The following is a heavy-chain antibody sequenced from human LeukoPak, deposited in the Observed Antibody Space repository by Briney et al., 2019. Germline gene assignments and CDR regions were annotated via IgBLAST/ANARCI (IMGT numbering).Heavy chain of an antibody. D-gene: IGHD4-17*01. Sequence: SETLSLTCTVSGGSISSYYWSWIRQPPGKGLEWIGRIYTSGSTNYNPSLKSRVTMSVDTSKNQFSLKLSSVTAADTAVYYCARDLADYGESWFDPWGQGTLVTVSS. CDR1: GGSISSYY. V-gene: IGHV4-4*07. J-gene: IGHJ5*02. CDR2: IYTSGST. CDR3: ARDLADYGESWFDP.